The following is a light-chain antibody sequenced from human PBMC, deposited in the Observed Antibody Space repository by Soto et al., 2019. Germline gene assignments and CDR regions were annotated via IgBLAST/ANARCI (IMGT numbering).Light chain of an antibody. CDR2: DAS. V-gene: IGKV3-11*01. J-gene: IGKJ4*01. Sequence: EIVLTQSPASLSLSPGERATLSCRASQSVSTSLAWYQQKPGQAPRLLIYDASNMATGIPARFSGSRSGTDFTLNISSIEPEDFAVYYCQQRSNWPLLTFGGGTKVEIK. CDR1: QSVSTS. CDR3: QQRSNWPLLT.